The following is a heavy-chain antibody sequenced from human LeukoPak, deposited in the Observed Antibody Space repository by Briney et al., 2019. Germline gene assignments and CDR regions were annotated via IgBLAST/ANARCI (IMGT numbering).Heavy chain of an antibody. Sequence: ASVKVSCKASGYTFTGYYIHWVRQAPGQGLEWMGWINPYSGDTAYAQKFQGRVTMTRDTSINTAYMELNRLKFDDTAVYYCARGTMNLDSWGQGTLVTVSS. D-gene: IGHD3-22*01. CDR2: INPYSGDT. J-gene: IGHJ4*02. CDR1: GYTFTGYY. CDR3: ARGTMNLDS. V-gene: IGHV1-2*02.